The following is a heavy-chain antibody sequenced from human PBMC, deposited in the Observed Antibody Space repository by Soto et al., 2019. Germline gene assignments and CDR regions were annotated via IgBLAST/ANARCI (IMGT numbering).Heavy chain of an antibody. V-gene: IGHV1-69*01. J-gene: IGHJ6*02. Sequence: QVQLVQSGAEVKKPGSSVKVSCKASGGTFNTSAFNWVRQAPGQGLEWMGGITPIFGTANYAQKFQGRLTITADESTNTVYMELRSMTSADEAVYYCWRGCSSTRSATTITYAMEGWGHATTVAVAS. CDR3: WRGCSSTRSATTITYAMEG. D-gene: IGHD2-2*01. CDR2: ITPIFGTA. CDR1: GGTFNTSA.